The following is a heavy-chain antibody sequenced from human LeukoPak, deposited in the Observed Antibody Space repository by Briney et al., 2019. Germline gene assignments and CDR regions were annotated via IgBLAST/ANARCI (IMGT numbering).Heavy chain of an antibody. CDR3: ARVVGSGWDHDAFDI. Sequence: GGSLRLSCTASGFTFDDYGMSWVRQAPGKGLEWVSGINWNGGSTGYADSVKGRFNISRDNAKNSLYLQMNSLRAEDTALYYCARVVGSGWDHDAFDIWGQGTMVTVSS. J-gene: IGHJ3*02. D-gene: IGHD6-19*01. V-gene: IGHV3-20*04. CDR1: GFTFDDYG. CDR2: INWNGGST.